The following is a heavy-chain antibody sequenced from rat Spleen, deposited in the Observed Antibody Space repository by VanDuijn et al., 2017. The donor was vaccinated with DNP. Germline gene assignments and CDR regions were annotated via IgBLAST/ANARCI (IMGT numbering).Heavy chain of an antibody. D-gene: IGHD4-3*01. CDR3: VRWNSGHFDY. Sequence: EVQLVESGGGLVQPGRSLKLSCAASGFTFSNYYMAWVRQAPKKGLEWVATISTSGSRTYYPDSVKGRFTISRDNAKSSLYLQMNSLKSEDTATYYCVRWNSGHFDYWGQGVMVTVSS. CDR2: ISTSGSRT. V-gene: IGHV5-25*01. CDR1: GFTFSNYY. J-gene: IGHJ2*01.